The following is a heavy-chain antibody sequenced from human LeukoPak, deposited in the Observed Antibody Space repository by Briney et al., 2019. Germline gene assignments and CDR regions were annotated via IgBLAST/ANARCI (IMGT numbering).Heavy chain of an antibody. CDR2: ISSSSSYI. CDR3: ARGITIFGSS. CDR1: GFTFSSYS. J-gene: IGHJ5*02. Sequence: GGSLRLSCAASGFTFSSYSMNWVRQAPGKGLEWVSSISSSSSYIYYADSVKGRFTISRDNAKNSLYLQMNSLRAEGTAVYYCARGITIFGSSWGQGTLVTVSS. D-gene: IGHD3-3*01. V-gene: IGHV3-21*01.